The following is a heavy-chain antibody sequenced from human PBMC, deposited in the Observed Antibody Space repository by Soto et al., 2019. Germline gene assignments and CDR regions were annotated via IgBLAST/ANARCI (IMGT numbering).Heavy chain of an antibody. CDR3: ARDVGWPAARFDS. J-gene: IGHJ5*01. V-gene: IGHV3-33*01. Sequence: QVQLVESGGGVVQPGRSLRLSCAASGFTFGNHGMHWVRQAPGKGLEWVAVIWYDGSDKYYADSVTGRFIVSRDNSKNTLYLQLNSLRGEDTAIYFCARDVGWPAARFDSWGQGTLVMVSS. CDR1: GFTFGNHG. D-gene: IGHD2-2*01. CDR2: IWYDGSDK.